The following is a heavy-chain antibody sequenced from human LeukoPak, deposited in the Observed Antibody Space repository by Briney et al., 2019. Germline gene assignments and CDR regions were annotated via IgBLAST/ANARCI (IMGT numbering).Heavy chain of an antibody. CDR1: GGSFSGYY. CDR3: AREGLNMVRGVIPKEAWGWFDP. V-gene: IGHV4-34*01. CDR2: INDSGST. J-gene: IGHJ5*02. D-gene: IGHD3-10*01. Sequence: SETLSLTCAVSGGSFSGYYWSWIRQPPGKGLEWIGEINDSGSTNYNPPLKSRVTISVDTSKNQFSLKLSSVTAADTAVYYCAREGLNMVRGVIPKEAWGWFDPWGQGTLVTVSS.